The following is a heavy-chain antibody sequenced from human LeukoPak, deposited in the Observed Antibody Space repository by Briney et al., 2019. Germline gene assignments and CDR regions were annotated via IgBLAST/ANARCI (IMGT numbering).Heavy chain of an antibody. Sequence: PGRSLRLSCAASGFTFDDYAMHWVRQAPGKGLEWVSGISWNSGSIGYADSVKGRFTISRDNAKNSLYLQMNSLRAEDTALYYCAKVAGSGSYNDYWGQGTLVTVSS. CDR1: GFTFDDYA. J-gene: IGHJ4*02. CDR3: AKVAGSGSYNDY. D-gene: IGHD3-10*01. V-gene: IGHV3-9*01. CDR2: ISWNSGSI.